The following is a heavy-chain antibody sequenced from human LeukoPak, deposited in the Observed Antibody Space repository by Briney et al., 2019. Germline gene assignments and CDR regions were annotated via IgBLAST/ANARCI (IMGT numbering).Heavy chain of an antibody. V-gene: IGHV3-23*01. D-gene: IGHD3-10*01. Sequence: GGSLRLSCAASGFTFSSYAKSWVRQAPGKGLEWVSAISGSGGSTYYADSVKGRFTISRDNSKNTLYLQMNSLRAEDTAVYYCAKDPTMVQGVITDYWGQGTLVTVSS. J-gene: IGHJ4*02. CDR1: GFTFSSYA. CDR3: AKDPTMVQGVITDY. CDR2: ISGSGGST.